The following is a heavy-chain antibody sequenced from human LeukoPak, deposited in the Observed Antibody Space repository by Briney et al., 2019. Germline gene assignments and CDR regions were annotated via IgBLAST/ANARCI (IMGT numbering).Heavy chain of an antibody. J-gene: IGHJ5*02. CDR1: RFTFSSYG. D-gene: IGHD5/OR15-5a*01. CDR2: IQYDGSNE. Sequence: PGGSLRLSCAASRFTFSSYGMHWVRQAPGKGLEWVAYIQYDGSNEQYADSVKGRFSISRDSSKNILYLQMNSLRAEDTAVYYCTRYSVYRFDPWGQGTLVTVSS. CDR3: TRYSVYRFDP. V-gene: IGHV3-30*19.